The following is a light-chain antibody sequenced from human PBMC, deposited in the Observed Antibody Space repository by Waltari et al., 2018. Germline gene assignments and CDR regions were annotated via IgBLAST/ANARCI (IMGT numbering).Light chain of an antibody. V-gene: IGLV2-14*03. J-gene: IGLJ3*02. CDR2: AVS. CDR1: SRDIGTYNY. CDR3: SSYTSTDTWV. Sequence: QSALTQPASVSGSPGQSITIPCTGTSRDIGTYNYVSWYQQHPGKAPKLMIYAVSNRPSGVSNRFSASKSGNTASLTISGLQAEDEADYYCSSYTSTDTWVFGGGTKLTVL.